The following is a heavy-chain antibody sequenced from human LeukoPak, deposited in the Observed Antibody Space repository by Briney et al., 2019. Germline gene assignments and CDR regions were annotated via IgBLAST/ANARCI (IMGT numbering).Heavy chain of an antibody. V-gene: IGHV4-59*11. Sequence: PSETLSLTCTVSGGSISSHYRSWIRQPPGKGLEWIGYIYYSGSTNYNPSLKSRVTISVDTSKNQFSLKLSSVTAADTAVYYCARETVLMPNTFDYWGQGTLVTVSS. CDR1: GGSISSHY. CDR3: ARETVLMPNTFDY. D-gene: IGHD2-8*01. J-gene: IGHJ4*02. CDR2: IYYSGST.